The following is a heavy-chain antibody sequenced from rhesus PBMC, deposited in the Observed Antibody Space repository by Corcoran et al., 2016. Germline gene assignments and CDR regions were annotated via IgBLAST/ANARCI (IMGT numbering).Heavy chain of an antibody. D-gene: IGHD7-45*01. CDR3: AKASGDLRYFDL. CDR2: LDPSESDP. J-gene: IGHJ2*01. Sequence: EVQLVQSGAEVKRPGESLKISCKTSGYSFTSYWISWVRQLPGKGLEWRGALDPSESDPRYSPSFRGQVPISADKSISTTYLQWSSLMASDSATYYCAKASGDLRYFDLWGPGTPITISS. CDR1: GYSFTSYW. V-gene: IGHV5-2*01.